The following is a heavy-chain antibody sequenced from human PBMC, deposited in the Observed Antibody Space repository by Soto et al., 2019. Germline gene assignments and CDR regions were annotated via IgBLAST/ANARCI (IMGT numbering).Heavy chain of an antibody. D-gene: IGHD3-10*01. V-gene: IGHV4-59*01. CDR3: ARGGESSKWFDS. CDR1: GASISNSY. Sequence: QVQLQESGPGLVKPSETLSLTCTVSGASISNSYWSWIRQPPGKGLEWIGYIYGSGTTNYSPSLKSRVTISVDMSKNQFSLKLTSVTAADTAVYYCARGGESSKWFDSWGQGTLVTVSS. J-gene: IGHJ5*01. CDR2: IYGSGTT.